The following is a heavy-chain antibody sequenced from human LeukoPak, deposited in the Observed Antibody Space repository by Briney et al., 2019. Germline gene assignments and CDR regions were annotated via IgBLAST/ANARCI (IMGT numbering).Heavy chain of an antibody. J-gene: IGHJ4*02. V-gene: IGHV4-34*01. CDR2: INHSGST. D-gene: IGHD3-3*01. CDR3: ARGRGVDY. CDR1: GGSFSGYY. Sequence: SETLSLTCAVYGGSFSGYYWSWIRQPPGNGLEWIGEINHSGSTNYNPSLKSRVTISVDTSKNQFSLKLSSVTAADTAVYYCARGRGVDYWGQGTLVTVSS.